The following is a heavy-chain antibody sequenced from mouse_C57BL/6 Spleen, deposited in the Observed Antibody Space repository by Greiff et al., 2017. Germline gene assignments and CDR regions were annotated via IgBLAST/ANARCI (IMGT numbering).Heavy chain of an antibody. CDR3: ARDYYGSKGDYFDY. V-gene: IGHV5-4*01. CDR1: GFTFSSYA. CDR2: ISDGGSYT. D-gene: IGHD1-1*01. J-gene: IGHJ2*01. Sequence: DVKLVESGGGLVKPGGSLKLSCAASGFTFSSYAMSWVRQTPEKRLEWVATISDGGSYTYYPDNVKGRFTISRDNAKNNLYLQMSHLKSEDTAMYYCARDYYGSKGDYFDYWGQGTTLTVSS.